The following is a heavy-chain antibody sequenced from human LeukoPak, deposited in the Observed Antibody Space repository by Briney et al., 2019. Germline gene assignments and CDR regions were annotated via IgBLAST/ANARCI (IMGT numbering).Heavy chain of an antibody. CDR1: GFTFSSYS. D-gene: IGHD4-23*01. J-gene: IGHJ4*02. CDR2: ISSSSSYI. V-gene: IGHV3-21*01. CDR3: ARDQSLDYGGNFDY. Sequence: GGSLRLSCAASGFTFSSYSMNWVRQAPGKGLEWVSSISSSSSYIYYADSVKGRFTISRDNAKNSLYLQMNSLRAEDTAVYYCARDQSLDYGGNFDYWGQGTLVTVS.